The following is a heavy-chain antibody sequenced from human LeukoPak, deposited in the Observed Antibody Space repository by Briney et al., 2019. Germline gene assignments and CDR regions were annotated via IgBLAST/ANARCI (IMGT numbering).Heavy chain of an antibody. Sequence: GGSLRLSCAASGFTFSNYAMNGVRQARGKGRVWGSDLSAGGGSTYYADSVKGRVIISRDNTENTLYLEMNSLRVEHTAVYYCAKDRYCSGGSCYADALDIWGQGTLVTVSS. CDR2: LSAGGGST. CDR1: GFTFSNYA. D-gene: IGHD2-15*01. J-gene: IGHJ3*02. V-gene: IGHV3-23*01. CDR3: AKDRYCSGGSCYADALDI.